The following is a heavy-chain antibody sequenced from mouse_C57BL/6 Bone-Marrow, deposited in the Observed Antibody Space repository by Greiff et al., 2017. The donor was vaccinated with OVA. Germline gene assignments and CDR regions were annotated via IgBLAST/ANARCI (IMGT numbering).Heavy chain of an antibody. CDR1: GYSFTGYY. Sequence: EVQLQQSGPELVKPGASVKISCKASGYSFTGYYMNWVKQSPEKSLEWIGEINPSTGGTTYNQKFKAKATLTVDKTSSTAYMQLKSLTSEDSAVYYCARSPPEGYWGQGTTLTVSS. J-gene: IGHJ2*01. V-gene: IGHV1-42*01. CDR3: ARSPPEGY. CDR2: INPSTGGT.